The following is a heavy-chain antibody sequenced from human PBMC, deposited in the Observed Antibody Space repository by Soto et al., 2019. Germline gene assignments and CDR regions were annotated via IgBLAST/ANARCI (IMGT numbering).Heavy chain of an antibody. CDR3: ARERSERGKDV. CDR2: IIPVFGTA. V-gene: IGHV1-69*06. CDR1: GGTFSSSA. J-gene: IGHJ6*02. Sequence: QVQLVQSGAEVKKPGSSVKVSCKASGGTFSSSAISWVRQAPGQGLEWMGAIIPVFGTAHYAQKFQGRVTITAYKPTSTVYMELSRLRSEDTAVYFCARERSERGKDVWGQGTTVTVSS.